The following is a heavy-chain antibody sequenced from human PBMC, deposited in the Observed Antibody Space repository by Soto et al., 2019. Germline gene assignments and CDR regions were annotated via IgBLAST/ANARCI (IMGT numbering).Heavy chain of an antibody. D-gene: IGHD6-13*01. Sequence: GESLKISCKGSGYSFTRYWISWERQMPGKGLEWMGRIDPSDSYINYSPSFQGHVTISADKSISTAYLQWSSLKASDTAMYYCARLPLAAAYSDANTWGQGTLVTVSP. CDR1: GYSFTRYW. V-gene: IGHV5-10-1*01. J-gene: IGHJ5*02. CDR3: ARLPLAAAYSDANT. CDR2: IDPSDSYI.